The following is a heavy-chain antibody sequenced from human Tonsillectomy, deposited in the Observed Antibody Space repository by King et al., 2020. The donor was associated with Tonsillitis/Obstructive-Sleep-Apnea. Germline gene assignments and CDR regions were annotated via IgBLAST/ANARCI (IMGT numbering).Heavy chain of an antibody. Sequence: VQLVESGGGLVQPGGSLRLSCAASGFTFSSYWMSWVRQAPGKGLEWVANIKHDGSEKNYVDSVKGRFTISRDNAKNSLYLQMNSLRAEDTAVYYCASQDTTMVTGDYWGQGTLLTVSS. CDR1: GFTFSSYW. CDR2: IKHDGSEK. V-gene: IGHV3-7*01. D-gene: IGHD5-18*01. CDR3: ASQDTTMVTGDY. J-gene: IGHJ4*02.